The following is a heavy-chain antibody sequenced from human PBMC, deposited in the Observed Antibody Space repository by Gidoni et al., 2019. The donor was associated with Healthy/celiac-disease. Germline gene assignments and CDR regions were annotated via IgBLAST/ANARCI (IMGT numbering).Heavy chain of an antibody. D-gene: IGHD5-12*01. V-gene: IGHV5-51*01. CDR3: ALRRVRDGYNWGVGS. CDR1: GYSFTCCW. CDR2: IHPGDSDT. J-gene: IGHJ5*01. Sequence: EVQLVQSGAEVRKPGESLKISCKGSGYSFTCCWIGWVRQMPGKGLEWMGIIHPGDSDTRYTPAFQGQVTISADKSISTAYLQWSSLKASDTAMYYCALRRVRDGYNWGVGSWGQGTLVTVSS.